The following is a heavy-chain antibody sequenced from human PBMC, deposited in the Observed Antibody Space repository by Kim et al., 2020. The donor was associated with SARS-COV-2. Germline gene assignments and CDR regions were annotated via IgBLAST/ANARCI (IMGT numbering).Heavy chain of an antibody. CDR3: ARGYSSLSPDY. V-gene: IGHV1-18*01. D-gene: IGHD6-19*01. CDR2: T. Sequence: TNYPQKLQGRVTMTADTSTSTAYMELRSLRSDDTAVYYCARGYSSLSPDYWGQGTLVTVSS. J-gene: IGHJ4*02.